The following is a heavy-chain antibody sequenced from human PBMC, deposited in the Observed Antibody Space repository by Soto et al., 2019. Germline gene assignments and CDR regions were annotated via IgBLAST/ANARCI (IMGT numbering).Heavy chain of an antibody. V-gene: IGHV1-2*04. Sequence: ASVKVSCKASGYTFTGHYMHWVRQAPGQGLEWMGWINPNSGGTNYAQKFQGWVTMTRDTSISTAYMELSRLRSDDTAVYYCARDGGGFDYDILTGYSPDAFDIWGQGTMVTVSS. D-gene: IGHD3-9*01. CDR1: GYTFTGHY. CDR2: INPNSGGT. J-gene: IGHJ3*02. CDR3: ARDGGGFDYDILTGYSPDAFDI.